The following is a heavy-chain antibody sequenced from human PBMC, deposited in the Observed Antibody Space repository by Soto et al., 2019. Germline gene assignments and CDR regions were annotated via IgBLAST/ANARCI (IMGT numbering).Heavy chain of an antibody. CDR2: IIPIFGTA. D-gene: IGHD6-6*01. Sequence: QVQLVQSGAEVKKPGSSVKVSCKASGGTFSSYAISWVRQDPGQGLEWMGGIIPIFGTANYAQKFQSRVTITADESTSTAYVERSSLRSEDTAVYYCARQLRETRVPYHDALDIWGQGTMVTVSS. V-gene: IGHV1-69*01. J-gene: IGHJ3*02. CDR3: ARQLRETRVPYHDALDI. CDR1: GGTFSSYA.